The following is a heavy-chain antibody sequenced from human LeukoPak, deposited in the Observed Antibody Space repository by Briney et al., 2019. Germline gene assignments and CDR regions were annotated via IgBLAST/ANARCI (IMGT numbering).Heavy chain of an antibody. V-gene: IGHV4-4*07. CDR2: IYTSGGT. Sequence: SETLSLTCTVSGGFISSYYWSWIRQPAGKGLEWIRRIYTSGGTNYNPSLKSRVTMSIDTSKNQFSLKLSSVTAADTAVYYCARDYYDSSGYYYALWGQGTLVTVSS. CDR3: ARDYYDSSGYYYAL. D-gene: IGHD3-22*01. CDR1: GGFISSYY. J-gene: IGHJ4*02.